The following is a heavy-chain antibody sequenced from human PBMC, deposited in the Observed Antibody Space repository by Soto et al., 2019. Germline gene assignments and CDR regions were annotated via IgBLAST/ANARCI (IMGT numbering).Heavy chain of an antibody. V-gene: IGHV3-23*01. Sequence: EVQLLESGGVLVQPGGSLRLSCAASGFTFSRYAMSWVRQAPGEGMDWVSAISIGGTDTYYADSVRGRFTISRDDSKNTLHMQMNSLRAEDTALYYCVRHCNGGRCYSFDFWGRGTLVTVSS. CDR1: GFTFSRYA. J-gene: IGHJ4*02. CDR3: VRHCNGGRCYSFDF. D-gene: IGHD2-15*01. CDR2: ISIGGTDT.